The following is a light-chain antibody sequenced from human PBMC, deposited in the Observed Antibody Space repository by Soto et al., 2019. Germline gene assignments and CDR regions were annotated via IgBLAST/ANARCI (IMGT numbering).Light chain of an antibody. J-gene: IGLJ1*01. V-gene: IGLV2-8*01. CDR3: CSYAGTYTGV. CDR2: EVS. CDR1: SSDVGGYNY. Sequence: QSALTQPPSASGSPGQSVTISCIGTSSDVGGYNYVSWYQQHPGKAPKLMIYEVSKRPSGVPDRFSGSKSGNTASLTISGLQAEDEADYYCCSYAGTYTGVFGTGTQLTVL.